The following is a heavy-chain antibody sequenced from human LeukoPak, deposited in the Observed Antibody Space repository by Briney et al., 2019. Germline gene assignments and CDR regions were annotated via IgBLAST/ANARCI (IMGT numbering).Heavy chain of an antibody. V-gene: IGHV3-21*01. D-gene: IGHD6-13*01. CDR1: GFTFSSYS. CDR2: ISSSSSYI. CDR3: ARGSSWYGDVVYFDY. Sequence: GGSLRLSCAASGFTFSSYSMNWVRQAPGKGLEWVSSISSSSSYIYYADSVKGRFTISSDNAKNSLYLQMNSLRAEDTAVYYCARGSSWYGDVVYFDYWGQGTLVTVSS. J-gene: IGHJ4*02.